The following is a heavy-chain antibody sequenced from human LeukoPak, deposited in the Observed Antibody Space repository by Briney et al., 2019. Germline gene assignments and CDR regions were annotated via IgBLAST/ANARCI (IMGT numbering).Heavy chain of an antibody. CDR2: IYYSGST. CDR3: ARDGAAAAGTEPHFDY. Sequence: SETLSLACTVSGGSVSSGSYYWSWIRQPPGKGLEWIEYIYYSGSTNYNPSLKSRVTISVDTSKNQFSLKLSSVTAADTAVYYCARDGAAAAGTEPHFDYWGQGTLVTVSS. V-gene: IGHV4-61*01. D-gene: IGHD6-13*01. J-gene: IGHJ4*02. CDR1: GGSVSSGSYY.